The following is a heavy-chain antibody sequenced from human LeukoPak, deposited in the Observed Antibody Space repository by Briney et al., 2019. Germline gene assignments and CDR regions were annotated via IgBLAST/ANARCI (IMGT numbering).Heavy chain of an antibody. CDR2: ITHNGST. CDR1: GGSFSGYN. Sequence: SETLSLTCAAYGGSFSGYNRSWIHQPPGKGLEWIGEITHNGSTNYDPSPKSRLTISVNTSKNHSSLQLSSVTTADTTVYYDAGARLTARRTPSLGWFDPWGQGTLVTVSS. V-gene: IGHV4-34*01. J-gene: IGHJ5*02. CDR3: AGARLTARRTPSLGWFDP. D-gene: IGHD6-25*01.